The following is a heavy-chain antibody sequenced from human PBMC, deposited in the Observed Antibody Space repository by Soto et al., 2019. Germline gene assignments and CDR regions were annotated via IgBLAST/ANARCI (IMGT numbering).Heavy chain of an antibody. CDR2: LSSDSYYI. CDR1: GFTFSSYS. CDR3: ARDYYDSSGTQIMDV. D-gene: IGHD3-22*01. J-gene: IGHJ6*02. V-gene: IGHV3-21*01. Sequence: LRLSCAASGFTFSSYSMNWVRQAPGKGLEWVSSLSSDSYYIYYADSVKGRFTISRDNAENSLYLQMNSLRAEDTAVYYCARDYYDSSGTQIMDVWGQGTTVTVSS.